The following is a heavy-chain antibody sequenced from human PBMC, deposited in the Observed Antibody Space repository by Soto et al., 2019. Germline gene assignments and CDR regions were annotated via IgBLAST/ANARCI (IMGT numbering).Heavy chain of an antibody. Sequence: PGGSLRLSCAASGFTFSSYGMHWVRQAPGKGLEWVAVISYDGSNKYYADSVKGRFTISRDNSKNTLYLQMNSLRAEDTAVYYCAKGFDTAILYYYYGMDVWGQGTTVTVSS. V-gene: IGHV3-30*18. CDR3: AKGFDTAILYYYYGMDV. CDR2: ISYDGSNK. J-gene: IGHJ6*02. D-gene: IGHD5-18*01. CDR1: GFTFSSYG.